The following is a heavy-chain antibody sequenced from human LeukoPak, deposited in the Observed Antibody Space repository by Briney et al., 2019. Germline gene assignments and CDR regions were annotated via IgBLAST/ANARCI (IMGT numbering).Heavy chain of an antibody. CDR2: IYTSGST. D-gene: IGHD3-22*01. CDR3: AAAQVYDSSGYYYDHPFDI. J-gene: IGHJ3*02. V-gene: IGHV4-4*09. Sequence: PSETLSLTCTVSGGSISSYYWSWIRQPPGKGPEWIGYIYTSGSTNYNPSLKSRVTISVDTSKNQFSLKLSSVTAADTAVYYCAAAQVYDSSGYYYDHPFDIWGQGTMVTVSS. CDR1: GGSISSYY.